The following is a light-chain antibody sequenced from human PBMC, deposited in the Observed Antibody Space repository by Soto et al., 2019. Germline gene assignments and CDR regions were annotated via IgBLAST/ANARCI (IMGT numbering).Light chain of an antibody. V-gene: IGLV2-14*01. J-gene: IGLJ1*01. Sequence: QSALTRPASVSGSPGQSITISCTGTSSDVGGYNYVSWYQQHPGKAPKLMIYDVSNRPSGVSNRFSGSKSGNTASLTISGLQAEDEADYYGSSYTSSSTLYVFGTGTKVTVL. CDR1: SSDVGGYNY. CDR2: DVS. CDR3: SSYTSSSTLYV.